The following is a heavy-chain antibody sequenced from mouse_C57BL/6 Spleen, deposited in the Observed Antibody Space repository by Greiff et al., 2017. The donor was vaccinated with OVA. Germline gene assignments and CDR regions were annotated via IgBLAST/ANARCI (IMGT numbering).Heavy chain of an antibody. D-gene: IGHD1-1*01. CDR3: ARQYYGSSYWYFEV. CDR2: IWSDGST. J-gene: IGHJ1*03. V-gene: IGHV2-6-1*01. Sequence: QVQLKESGPGLVAPSQSLSIPCTVSGFSLTSYGVHWVRQPPGKGLEWLVVIWSDGSTTYNSARNSSLSISKDNSKSQVFLKMNSLQTDDTAMYDSARQYYGSSYWYFEVWGTGTTVTVAS. CDR1: GFSLTSYG.